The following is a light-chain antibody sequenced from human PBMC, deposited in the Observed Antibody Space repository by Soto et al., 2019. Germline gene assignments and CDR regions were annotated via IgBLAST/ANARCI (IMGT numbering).Light chain of an antibody. V-gene: IGKV3-15*01. J-gene: IGKJ1*01. Sequence: EVVLTQSPATLSLSPGESATLSCRASQSVSSNLAWYQQKPGQAPRLLIYGASTRATGIPARFSGSGSGTEFTLTISSLQSEDFAVYYCQQYNNWPPGVTFGQGTKVDIK. CDR1: QSVSSN. CDR2: GAS. CDR3: QQYNNWPPGVT.